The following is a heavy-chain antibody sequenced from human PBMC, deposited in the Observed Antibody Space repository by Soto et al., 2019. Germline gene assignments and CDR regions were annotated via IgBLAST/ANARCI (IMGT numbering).Heavy chain of an antibody. D-gene: IGHD3-9*01. Sequence: GGSLRLSCAASGFTFSSYSMNWVRQAPGKGLEWVSYISSSSSTIYYADSVKGRFTISRDNAKNSLYLQMNSLRDEDTAVYYCARKAGRAYYDILTGPYYFDYWGQGTMVTVSS. CDR2: ISSSSSTI. CDR1: GFTFSSYS. V-gene: IGHV3-48*02. CDR3: ARKAGRAYYDILTGPYYFDY. J-gene: IGHJ4*03.